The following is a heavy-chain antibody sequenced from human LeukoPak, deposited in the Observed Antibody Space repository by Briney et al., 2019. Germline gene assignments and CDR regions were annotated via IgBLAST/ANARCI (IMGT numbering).Heavy chain of an antibody. CDR3: ARSFYYSDRSDYYYVFGY. Sequence: PGESLRLSCAASGFTFRSYAMSWVRQSPGKGLEWVSTISGRGGFTYYADSVKGRFTISRDSSKLYLQMSTLRAEDTAVYYCARSFYYSDRSDYYYVFGYWGQGTLVTVSS. CDR2: ISGRGGFT. J-gene: IGHJ4*02. CDR1: GFTFRSYA. V-gene: IGHV3-23*01. D-gene: IGHD3-22*01.